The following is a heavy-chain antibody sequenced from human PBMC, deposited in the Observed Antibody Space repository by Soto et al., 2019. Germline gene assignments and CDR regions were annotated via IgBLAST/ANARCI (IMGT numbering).Heavy chain of an antibody. CDR1: GFTFSSYA. D-gene: IGHD2-2*01. CDR3: AKCFVVVPARTHYYYYGMDV. J-gene: IGHJ6*02. V-gene: IGHV3-23*01. Sequence: GGSLRLSCAASGFTFSSYAMSWVRQAPGKGLEWVSAISGSGGSTYYADSVKGRFTISRDNSKNTLYLQMNSLRAEDTAVYYCAKCFVVVPARTHYYYYGMDVWGQGTTVTVSS. CDR2: ISGSGGST.